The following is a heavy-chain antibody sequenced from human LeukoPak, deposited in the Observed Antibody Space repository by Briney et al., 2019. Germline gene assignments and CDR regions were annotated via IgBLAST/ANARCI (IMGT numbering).Heavy chain of an antibody. J-gene: IGHJ6*02. CDR3: ARSRGMDV. CDR1: GYTFSNYW. Sequence: GESLKISCKASGYTFSNYWIGWVRQMPGKGLEWMGIIYPGDSDTKYSPSFQGQVTISADKSIGTAYLQWSSLKASDTAMYYCARSRGMDVWGQGTTVTVSS. V-gene: IGHV5-51*01. CDR2: IYPGDSDT.